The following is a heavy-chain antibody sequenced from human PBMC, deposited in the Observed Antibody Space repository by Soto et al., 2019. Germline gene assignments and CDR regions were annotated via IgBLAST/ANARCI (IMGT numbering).Heavy chain of an antibody. V-gene: IGHV3-48*02. J-gene: IGHJ6*02. D-gene: IGHD3-3*01. CDR1: GYDFRTYS. CDR2: VSLDSDTI. CDR3: ARLYYDYV. Sequence: GGSLRLSCRASGYDFRTYSMNWVRQAPGQGLEWIAYVSLDSDTIQYADSVKGRFTISRDDAENSLYLQMDNLRDEDTATYYCARLYYDYVWGQGTTVTVSS.